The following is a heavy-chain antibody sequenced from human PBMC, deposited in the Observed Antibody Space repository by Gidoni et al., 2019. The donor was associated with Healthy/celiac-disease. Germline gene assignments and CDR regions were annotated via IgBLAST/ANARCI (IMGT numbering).Heavy chain of an antibody. Sequence: QVQLVQSGAEVKKPGSSVRVSCKASGGTFSSYSISRVRQAPGQGLGWMGGVIPIFGTANYAQKFQGRVTITADESTSTAYMELSSLRSEDTAVYYCARGQQQENAFDIWGQGTMVTVSS. CDR3: ARGQQQENAFDI. CDR2: VIPIFGTA. J-gene: IGHJ3*02. D-gene: IGHD6-13*01. CDR1: GGTFSSYS. V-gene: IGHV1-69*01.